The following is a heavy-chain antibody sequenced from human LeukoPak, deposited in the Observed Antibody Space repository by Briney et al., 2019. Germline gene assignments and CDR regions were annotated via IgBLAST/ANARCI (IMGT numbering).Heavy chain of an antibody. V-gene: IGHV3-30*02. J-gene: IGHJ4*02. CDR2: IRYDGSNK. CDR1: GFTFSSYG. CDR3: AKDWGHMTTVTGTYFDY. Sequence: PGGSLRLSCAASGFTFSSYGMHWVRQAPGKGLEWVAFIRYDGSNKYYADSVKGRFTISRDNSKNTLYPQMNSLRAEDTAVYYCAKDWGHMTTVTGTYFDYWGQGTLVTVSS. D-gene: IGHD4-17*01.